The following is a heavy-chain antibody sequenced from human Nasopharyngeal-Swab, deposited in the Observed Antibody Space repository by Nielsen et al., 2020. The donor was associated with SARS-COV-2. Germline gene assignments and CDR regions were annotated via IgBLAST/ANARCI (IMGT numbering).Heavy chain of an antibody. Sequence: SVKVSCKASGGTFSSYAISWVRQAPGQGLEWMGGIIPIFGTANYAQKFHGRVTITADESTSTAYMELSSLRAEDTAVYYCAKSSPVPNSSGVHYYYYYGMDVWGQGTTVTVSS. J-gene: IGHJ6*02. D-gene: IGHD6-19*01. CDR1: GGTFSSYA. CDR2: IIPIFGTA. V-gene: IGHV1-69*13. CDR3: AKSSPVPNSSGVHYYYYYGMDV.